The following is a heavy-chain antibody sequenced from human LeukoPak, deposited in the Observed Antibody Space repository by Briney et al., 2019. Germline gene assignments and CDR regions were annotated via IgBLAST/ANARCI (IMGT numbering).Heavy chain of an antibody. CDR3: ARGDWFDP. J-gene: IGHJ5*02. CDR2: ISYDGSNK. CDR1: GFTFSSYA. V-gene: IGHV3-30-3*01. Sequence: GRSLRLSCAASGFTFSSYAMHWVRQAPGKGLEWVAVISYDGSNKYYADSLKGRFTISRDNSKNTLYLQMNSLRAEDTAVYYCARGDWFDPWGQGTLVTVSS.